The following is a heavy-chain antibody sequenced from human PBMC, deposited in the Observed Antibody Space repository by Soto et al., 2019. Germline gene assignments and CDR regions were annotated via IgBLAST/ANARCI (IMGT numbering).Heavy chain of an antibody. CDR3: ARHYGSGSYGWFDP. Sequence: VQLQQWGAGLLNPSETLSLTCAGYGGCFIGYYWSWIRQPPGKGLEWIGELKHSGSTNYNLSLKSRVTISVDTSKNHFSLKLSSVTAADTAVYYCARHYGSGSYGWFDPWGQGTLVPVSS. CDR2: LKHSGST. CDR1: GGCFIGYY. J-gene: IGHJ5*02. V-gene: IGHV4-34*01. D-gene: IGHD3-10*01.